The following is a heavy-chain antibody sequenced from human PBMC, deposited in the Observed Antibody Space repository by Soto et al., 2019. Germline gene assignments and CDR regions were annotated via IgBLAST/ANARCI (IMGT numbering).Heavy chain of an antibody. D-gene: IGHD2-2*02. CDR2: ISYDGSNK. V-gene: IGHV3-30*18. CDR1: GFTFSSYG. J-gene: IGHJ6*02. CDR3: AKDFKDIVVVPAAIFHYYGMDV. Sequence: GGSLRLSCAASGFTFSSYGMHWVRHAPGKGLEWVAVISYDGSNKYYADSVKGRFTISRDNSKNTLYLQMNSLRAEDTAVYYCAKDFKDIVVVPAAIFHYYGMDVWGQGTTVTVSS.